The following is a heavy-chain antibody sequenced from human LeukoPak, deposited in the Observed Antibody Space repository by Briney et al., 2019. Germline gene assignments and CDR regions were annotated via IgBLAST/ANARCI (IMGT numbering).Heavy chain of an antibody. J-gene: IGHJ4*02. V-gene: IGHV3-11*04. Sequence: GGSLRLSCAASGFTFSDYYMSWIRQAPGKGLEWVSYISNTTTTIHYADSMKGRFTISRDNAKNSLYLQMNSLRAEDTAVYFCARDRVGYGSGVIDYWGQGTLVSVSS. CDR3: ARDRVGYGSGVIDY. D-gene: IGHD3-10*01. CDR1: GFTFSDYY. CDR2: ISNTTTTI.